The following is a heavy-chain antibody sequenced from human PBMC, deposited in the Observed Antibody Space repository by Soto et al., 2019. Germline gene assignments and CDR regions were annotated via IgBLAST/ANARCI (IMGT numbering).Heavy chain of an antibody. CDR3: AKDRAGGIFDY. CDR2: ISNAGNFK. D-gene: IGHD3-16*01. V-gene: IGHV3-30*18. Sequence: QVQLVESGGGVVQPGGSLRLSCAASGFTVSSYGMHWVRQAPGQGLEWVTLISNAGNFKYYADSVKGRFTISRDNSKDTVYLRLNSLRPEDTAVYDCAKDRAGGIFDYWGHGTRVTVSS. CDR1: GFTVSSYG. J-gene: IGHJ4*01.